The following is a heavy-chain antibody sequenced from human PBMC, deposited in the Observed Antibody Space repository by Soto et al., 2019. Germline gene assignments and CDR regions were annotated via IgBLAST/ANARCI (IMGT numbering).Heavy chain of an antibody. CDR1: GLTFDDYA. Sequence: EAQLVEFGGGLVQPGRSLRLSCVASGLTFDDYAMHWVRQAPGKALEWVSSISWNSDSIEYADSVKGRFNISRDNAKNSLYLQMNSLRFEDTAIYYCAIETQANLGNGAFDFWGQGALVTVSS. CDR3: AIETQANLGNGAFDF. CDR2: ISWNSDSI. D-gene: IGHD7-27*01. J-gene: IGHJ4*02. V-gene: IGHV3-9*01.